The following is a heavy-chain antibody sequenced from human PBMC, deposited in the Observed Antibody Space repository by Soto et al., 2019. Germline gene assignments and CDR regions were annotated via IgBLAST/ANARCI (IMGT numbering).Heavy chain of an antibody. CDR3: ARVSIQQNYYYYGMDV. D-gene: IGHD5-18*01. J-gene: IGHJ6*02. CDR2: INPNSGGT. Sequence: ASVKVSCKASGYTFTGYYMHWVRQAPGQGLEWMGWINPNSGGTNYAQKIQGWVTMTRDTSISTAYMEMSRLRSDDTAVYYCARVSIQQNYYYYGMDVWGQGTTVTVSS. V-gene: IGHV1-2*04. CDR1: GYTFTGYY.